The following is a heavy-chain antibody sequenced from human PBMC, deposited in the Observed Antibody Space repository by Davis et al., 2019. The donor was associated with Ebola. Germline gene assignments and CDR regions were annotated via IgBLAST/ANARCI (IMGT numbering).Heavy chain of an antibody. V-gene: IGHV1-8*01. D-gene: IGHD1-26*01. CDR1: GYTFTSYD. J-gene: IGHJ6*02. CDR2: MNPNSGNT. Sequence: ASVKVSCKASGYTFTSYDINWVRQATGQGLEWMGWMNPNSGNTGYAQKFQGRVTTTRNTSISTAYMELSSLRSEDTAVYYCARGFTTDYYYYGMDVWGQGTTVTVSS. CDR3: ARGFTTDYYYYGMDV.